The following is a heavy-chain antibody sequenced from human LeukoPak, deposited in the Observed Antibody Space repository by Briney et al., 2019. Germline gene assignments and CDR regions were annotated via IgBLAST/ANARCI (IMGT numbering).Heavy chain of an antibody. V-gene: IGHV3-23*01. CDR2: ISAGGDST. D-gene: IGHD3-3*01. CDR1: GFTFSSYV. J-gene: IGHJ4*02. CDR3: AKDHRPYDDFWSGYYSDS. Sequence: GGSLRLSCAASGFTFSSYVMNWVRQAPGKGLEWVSGISAGGDSTYNAGYVKGRFTISRDNSKNTLYLQMSGLRVDDTAVYYCAKDHRPYDDFWSGYYSDSWGQGTLVTVSS.